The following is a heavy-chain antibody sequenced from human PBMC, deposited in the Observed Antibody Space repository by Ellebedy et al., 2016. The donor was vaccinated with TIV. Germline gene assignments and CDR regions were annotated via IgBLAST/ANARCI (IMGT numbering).Heavy chain of an antibody. V-gene: IGHV3-23*01. CDR2: LSGSGDST. J-gene: IGHJ1*01. Sequence: GESLKISXAASGFSFSSYAMTWVRQAPGKGLEWVSALSGSGDSTYYADSVKGRFTISRDNSKNTLYLQMNSLRAEDTAVYYCAKDKFTVNMYFLGGVHLQHWGQGTLVIVSS. CDR3: AKDKFTVNMYFLGGVHLQH. CDR1: GFSFSSYA. D-gene: IGHD4-17*01.